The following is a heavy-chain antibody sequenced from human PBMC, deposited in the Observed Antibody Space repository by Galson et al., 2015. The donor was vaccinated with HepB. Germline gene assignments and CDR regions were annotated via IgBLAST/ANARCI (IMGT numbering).Heavy chain of an antibody. CDR3: ARDELDTVSGTGYFQH. Sequence: SLRLSCAASGLMFSRYAMHWVRRAPGKGLEWVAVISYDGRNKYYVDSVKGRFTISRDNSKNTLYLQMNSLRAEDTAVYYRARDELDTVSGTGYFQHWGQGTLVTVSS. V-gene: IGHV3-30*04. CDR1: GLMFSRYA. J-gene: IGHJ1*01. CDR2: ISYDGRNK. D-gene: IGHD6-19*01.